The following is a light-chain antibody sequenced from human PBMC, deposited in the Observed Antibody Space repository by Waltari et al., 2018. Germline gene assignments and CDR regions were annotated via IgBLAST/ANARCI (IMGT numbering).Light chain of an antibody. CDR3: QVWDTRNYHVV. J-gene: IGLJ2*01. CDR2: DDS. CDR1: NIANEA. Sequence: SYVLTQPPSVSVAPGQTAKILCGGNNIANEAVHWYQQKPGQAPVLVVYDDSERPSDIPERFSGSNSGNAATLTISRVEAGDEADYYCQVWDTRNYHVVFGGGTKLTVL. V-gene: IGLV3-21*02.